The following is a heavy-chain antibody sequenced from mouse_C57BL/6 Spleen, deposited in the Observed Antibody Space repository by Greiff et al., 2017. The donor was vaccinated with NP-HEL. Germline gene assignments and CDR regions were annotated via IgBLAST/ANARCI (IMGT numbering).Heavy chain of an antibody. V-gene: IGHV1-81*01. J-gene: IGHJ1*03. CDR1: GYTFTSYG. CDR3: ARSGAVVGYFDV. D-gene: IGHD1-1*01. Sequence: VQLQESGAELARPGASVKLSCKASGYTFTSYGISWVKQRTGQGLEWIGEIYPRSGNTYYNEKFKGKATLTADKSSSTAYMELRSLTSEDSAVYFCARSGAVVGYFDVWGTGTTVTVSS. CDR2: IYPRSGNT.